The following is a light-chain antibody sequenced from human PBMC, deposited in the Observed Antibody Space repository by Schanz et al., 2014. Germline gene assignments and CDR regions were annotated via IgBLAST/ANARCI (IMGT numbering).Light chain of an antibody. J-gene: IGLJ2*01. CDR1: SSDVGVYNY. CDR2: DVS. Sequence: QSALTQPRSVSGSPGQSVTISCTGTSSDVGVYNYVSWYQQHPGKAPKLMIYDVSKRPSGVPDRFSGSKSGNTASLTISGLQAEDEADYYCCSYAGSYTFVLFGGGTKLTVL. CDR3: CSYAGSYTFVL. V-gene: IGLV2-11*01.